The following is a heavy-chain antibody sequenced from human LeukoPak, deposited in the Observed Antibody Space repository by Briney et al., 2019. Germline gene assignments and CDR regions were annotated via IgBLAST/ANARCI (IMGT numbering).Heavy chain of an antibody. CDR3: AKDQRPSGSYGYFDY. J-gene: IGHJ4*02. D-gene: IGHD3-10*01. CDR2: ISESGAKT. V-gene: IGHV3-23*01. Sequence: PSGSLTLSCAASGFTLSSYGMSWVRQAPGRALEWVSSISESGAKTYYADSVKGGFTISRDNAKNTLYLQMNSLSAEDTAVYYCAKDQRPSGSYGYFDYWGRGTLDPVSS. CDR1: GFTLSSYG.